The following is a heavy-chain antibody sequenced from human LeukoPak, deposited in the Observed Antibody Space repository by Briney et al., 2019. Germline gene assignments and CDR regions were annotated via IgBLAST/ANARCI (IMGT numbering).Heavy chain of an antibody. D-gene: IGHD1-26*01. V-gene: IGHV3-74*01. CDR3: PHTGTTGSPHA. Sequence: GGSLRLSCAAAGFTFSSYWMRWVRQAPGEWRGWVSRIYTDESSIRYADSGKGRFSISRDNAKSTLYMQMNSLRAAETSMSYCPHTGTTGSPHAWGQGTLVTVPS. CDR2: IYTDESSI. CDR1: GFTFSSYW. J-gene: IGHJ5*02.